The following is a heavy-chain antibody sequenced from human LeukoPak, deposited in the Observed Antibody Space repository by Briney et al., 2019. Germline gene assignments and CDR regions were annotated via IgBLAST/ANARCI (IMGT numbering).Heavy chain of an antibody. J-gene: IGHJ5*02. V-gene: IGHV1-69*13. CDR2: IIPIFGTA. D-gene: IGHD5-12*01. Sequence: ASVKVSCKASGGTFSSYAISWVRQAPGQGLERMGGIIPIFGTANYAQKFQGRVTITADESTSTAYMELSSLRSEDTAVYYCARGEGGYSWFDPWGQGTLVTVSS. CDR3: ARGEGGYSWFDP. CDR1: GGTFSSYA.